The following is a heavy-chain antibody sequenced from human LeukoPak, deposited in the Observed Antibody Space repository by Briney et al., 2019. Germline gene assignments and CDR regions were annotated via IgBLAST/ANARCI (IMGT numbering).Heavy chain of an antibody. Sequence: SETLSLTCTVSGGSISSYYWSWIRQPPEKGLEWIGYIYYSGSTNYNPSLKSRVTISVDTSKNQFSLKLSSVTAADTAVYYCAREVFTAMAHYGMDVWGQGTTVTVSS. V-gene: IGHV4-59*01. J-gene: IGHJ6*02. D-gene: IGHD5-18*01. CDR2: IYYSGST. CDR1: GGSISSYY. CDR3: AREVFTAMAHYGMDV.